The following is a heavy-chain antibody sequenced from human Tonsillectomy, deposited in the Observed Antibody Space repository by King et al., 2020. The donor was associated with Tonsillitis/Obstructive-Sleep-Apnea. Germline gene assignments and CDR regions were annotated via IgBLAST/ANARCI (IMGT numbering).Heavy chain of an antibody. CDR1: GFTFSTYA. V-gene: IGHV3-30*04. D-gene: IGHD3-3*01. Sequence: VQLVESGGGVVQPGRSLRLSCAASGFTFSTYAMHWVRQAPGKGLEWVAVISYDGSNKYYADSVKGRFTIPRHNSKNTLYLQMNSLRAEDTAVSDCARDPRLDYYFWSGPFLGWFDPWGQGTLVTVSS. CDR2: ISYDGSNK. CDR3: ARDPRLDYYFWSGPFLGWFDP. J-gene: IGHJ5*02.